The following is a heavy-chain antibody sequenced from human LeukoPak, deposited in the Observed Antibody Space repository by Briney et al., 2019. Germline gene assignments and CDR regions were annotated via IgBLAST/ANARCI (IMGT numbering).Heavy chain of an antibody. CDR1: GFTFSSYG. CDR3: AFTPPPVVAATPAAFDI. D-gene: IGHD2-15*01. J-gene: IGHJ3*02. CDR2: ISYDGSNK. V-gene: IGHV3-30*03. Sequence: GGSLRLSCAASGFTFSSYGMHWVRQAPGKGLEWVAVISYDGSNKYYADSVKGRFTISRDNSKNTLYLQMNSLRAEDTAVYYCAFTPPPVVAATPAAFDIWGQGTMVTASS.